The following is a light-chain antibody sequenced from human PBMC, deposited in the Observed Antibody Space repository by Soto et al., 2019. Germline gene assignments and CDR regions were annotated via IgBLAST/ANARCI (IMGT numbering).Light chain of an antibody. V-gene: IGKV3-15*01. Sequence: EIVMTQSPATLSVSPGERATLSCRASQSVSSNLAWYQQKPGQAPRRLIYGAASRATASTARFSGSGSGTEFTLTISSLQSEEFTVYYCQQYNNKSPWTFGQGTKVDIK. CDR1: QSVSSN. CDR2: GAA. CDR3: QQYNNKSPWT. J-gene: IGKJ1*01.